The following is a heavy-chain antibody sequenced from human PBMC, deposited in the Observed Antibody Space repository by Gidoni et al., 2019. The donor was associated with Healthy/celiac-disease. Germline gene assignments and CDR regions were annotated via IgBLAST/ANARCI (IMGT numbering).Heavy chain of an antibody. CDR3: AKDADSYDSSGYYGGTNWFDP. V-gene: IGHV3-23*01. CDR2: ISGSGGST. D-gene: IGHD3-22*01. J-gene: IGHJ5*02. Sequence: EVQLFESGGGLVQPGGSLRLSCAASCFTFSIYALSFVRQAPGKGLEWVSAISGSGGSTYYADSVKGRFTISRDNSKNTLYLQRNSLRAEDTAVYYCAKDADSYDSSGYYGGTNWFDPWGQGTLVTVSS. CDR1: CFTFSIYA.